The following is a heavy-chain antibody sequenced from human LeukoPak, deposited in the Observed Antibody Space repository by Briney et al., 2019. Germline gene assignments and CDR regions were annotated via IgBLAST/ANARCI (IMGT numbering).Heavy chain of an antibody. Sequence: ASVKVSCKASGYTFTTYAMHWVRQAPGQRVEWMGWINAGNGNTKYLQSFQGRVTFTRDTSASTAYMELSSLRSEDTAVYYCARDARGSYGNSYFDYWGQGTLVTVSS. D-gene: IGHD4-17*01. J-gene: IGHJ4*02. CDR1: GYTFTTYA. CDR3: ARDARGSYGNSYFDY. V-gene: IGHV1-3*01. CDR2: INAGNGNT.